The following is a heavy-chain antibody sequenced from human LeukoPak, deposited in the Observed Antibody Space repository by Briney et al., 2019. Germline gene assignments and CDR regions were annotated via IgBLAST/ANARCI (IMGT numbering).Heavy chain of an antibody. Sequence: PGGSLRLSCEITGFVVSNNYMTWVRQAPGKGLEWVALIYVGGHTCHADCVKGRFAISSDNVKNTLYLHMNSLRAEDTAVYYCARGWYGAPRSTFDIWGQGTMVTVSS. J-gene: IGHJ3*02. D-gene: IGHD2-15*01. CDR3: ARGWYGAPRSTFDI. CDR2: IYVGGHT. CDR1: GFVVSNNY. V-gene: IGHV3-53*01.